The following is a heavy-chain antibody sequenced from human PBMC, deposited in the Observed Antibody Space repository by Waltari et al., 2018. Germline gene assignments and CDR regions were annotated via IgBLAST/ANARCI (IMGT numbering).Heavy chain of an antibody. CDR1: GFTFSGSA. D-gene: IGHD1-26*01. V-gene: IGHV3-73*01. CDR3: TSSGSYSSYHGMNV. J-gene: IGHJ6*02. CDR2: IRSKSNTYST. Sequence: EVQLVESGGGLVQPGGSLKLSCAGSGFTFSGSAIHWVRQASGRGGEWVCRIRSKSNTYSTVYVASVKGRFLISKDDSKNTAYLQLNSLKTEDTAVYYCTSSGSYSSYHGMNVWGQGTTVTVSS.